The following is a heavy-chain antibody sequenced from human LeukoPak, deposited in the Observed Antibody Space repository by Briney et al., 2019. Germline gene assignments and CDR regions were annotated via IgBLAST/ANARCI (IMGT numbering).Heavy chain of an antibody. J-gene: IGHJ1*01. CDR3: AKDRLLPYYDILTGYYTPEYFQH. D-gene: IGHD3-9*01. CDR1: GFTFRSYG. V-gene: IGHV3-30*02. Sequence: PGGSLRLSCAASGFTFRSYGMHWVHPAPRQGLEWVAFIRYDGSNKYYADSVKGRFTISRDNSKNSLYLQMNSLRAEDTAVYYCAKDRLLPYYDILTGYYTPEYFQHWGQGTLVTVSS. CDR2: IRYDGSNK.